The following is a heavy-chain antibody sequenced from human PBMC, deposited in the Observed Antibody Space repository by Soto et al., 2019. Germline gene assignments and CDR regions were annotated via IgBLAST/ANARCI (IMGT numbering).Heavy chain of an antibody. J-gene: IGHJ3*02. CDR3: ASVVVVAATFSHDAFDI. CDR2: ISSSGSTI. V-gene: IGHV3-11*01. Sequence: GGSLRLSCAASGFTFSDYYMSWIRQAPGKGLEWVSYISSSGSTIYYADSVKGRFTISRDNAKNSLYLQMNSLRAEDTAVYYCASVVVVAATFSHDAFDIWGQGTMVTVSS. D-gene: IGHD2-15*01. CDR1: GFTFSDYY.